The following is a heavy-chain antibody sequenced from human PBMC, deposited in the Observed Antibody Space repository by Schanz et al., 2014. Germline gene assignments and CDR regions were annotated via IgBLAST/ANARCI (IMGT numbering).Heavy chain of an antibody. D-gene: IGHD6-19*01. J-gene: IGHJ4*02. Sequence: QLQLVQSGAEVKKPGSSVKVSCKLSGGTFSSYSISWMRQAPGQGLEWMGWISTSNGNTNYAQKLQGRVTMTTDTATSTAYMELRSLRSDDTAVYYCARGGYSSGWYDRDIAHFDYWGQGTLVTVSS. CDR2: ISTSNGNT. V-gene: IGHV1-18*01. CDR3: ARGGYSSGWYDRDIAHFDY. CDR1: GGTFSSYS.